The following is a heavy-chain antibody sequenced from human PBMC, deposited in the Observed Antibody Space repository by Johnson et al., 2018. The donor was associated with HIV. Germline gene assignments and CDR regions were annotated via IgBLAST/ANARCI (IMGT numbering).Heavy chain of an antibody. V-gene: IGHV3-30*02. J-gene: IGHJ3*02. CDR2: IRYDGSNK. CDR3: AKDATLQDGTGAFDI. D-gene: IGHD1-1*01. CDR1: GFTFSSYG. Sequence: QVQLVESGGGLAQPGRSLRLSCTASGFTFSSYGMHWVRQAPGKGLEWVAFIRYDGSNKYYADSVKGRFTISRDNSKNTLYLQMNSLRAEDTAVYYCAKDATLQDGTGAFDIWGQGTMVTVSS.